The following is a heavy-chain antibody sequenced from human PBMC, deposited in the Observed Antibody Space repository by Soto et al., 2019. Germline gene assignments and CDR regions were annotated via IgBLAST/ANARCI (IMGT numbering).Heavy chain of an antibody. Sequence: LXLSGAASGVTFSIYAMSWVHQAPGKGLEWVSAISGSGCSTYYADSVKGRFTISRDNSKNTLYLQMNSLRAEDTAVYYCAKNPVVVVIRKYFDDWGQGTLVTVSS. D-gene: IGHD3-22*01. J-gene: IGHJ4*02. CDR3: AKNPVVVVIRKYFDD. CDR2: ISGSGCST. CDR1: GVTFSIYA. V-gene: IGHV3-23*01.